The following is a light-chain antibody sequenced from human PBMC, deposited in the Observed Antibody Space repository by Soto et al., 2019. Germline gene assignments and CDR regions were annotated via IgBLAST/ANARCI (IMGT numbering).Light chain of an antibody. J-gene: IGKJ1*01. V-gene: IGKV1-5*03. Sequence: DIQMTQSPSTLSGSVGDRVTITCRASQTISSWLAWYQQKPGKAPKLLIYKASTLKSGVPSRFSGSGSGTEFTLTISSLQPEDVATYYCQKYNSALRTFGQGTKVDI. CDR2: KAS. CDR3: QKYNSALRT. CDR1: QTISSW.